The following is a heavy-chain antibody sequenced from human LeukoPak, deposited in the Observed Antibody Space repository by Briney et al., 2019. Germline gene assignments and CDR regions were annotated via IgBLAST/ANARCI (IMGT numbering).Heavy chain of an antibody. CDR3: ARGTLTRRDGFVVVVAATPPDYYYYYMDV. CDR2: ISAYNGNT. V-gene: IGHV1-18*01. D-gene: IGHD2-15*01. CDR1: GYTFTSYG. Sequence: ASVKVSCKGSGYTFTSYGISWVRQAPGQGLEWMGWISAYNGNTNYAQKLQGRVTMTTDTSTSTAYMELRSLRSDDTAVYYCARGTLTRRDGFVVVVAATPPDYYYYYMDVWGKGTTVTVSS. J-gene: IGHJ6*03.